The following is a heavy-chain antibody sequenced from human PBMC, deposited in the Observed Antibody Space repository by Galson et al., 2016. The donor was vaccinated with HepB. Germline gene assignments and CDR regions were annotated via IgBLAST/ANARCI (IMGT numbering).Heavy chain of an antibody. CDR1: GFTFSSYW. J-gene: IGHJ4*02. D-gene: IGHD3-10*01. CDR2: INSDGRGT. Sequence: SLRLSCAASGFTFSSYWMHWVRQAPGKGLVWVSRINSDGRGTSYADSVKGRFTISRDNAKNTLYLQMNSLRAEDTAVYHCARDSDSDYYGSGSTPIDYWGQGTLVTVSS. V-gene: IGHV3-74*01. CDR3: ARDSDSDYYGSGSTPIDY.